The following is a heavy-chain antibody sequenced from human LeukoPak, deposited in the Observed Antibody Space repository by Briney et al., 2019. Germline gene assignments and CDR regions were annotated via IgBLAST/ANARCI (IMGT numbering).Heavy chain of an antibody. V-gene: IGHV3-23*01. CDR1: GFTFSSYS. CDR2: INSGGST. D-gene: IGHD6-13*01. Sequence: GGSLRLSCAASGFTFSSYSMSWVRQAPGKGLEWVSSINSGGSTFYADSVKGRFTISRDNSQNTLYLQMNSLTAEDTAVYYCAKRAAGYYFDLWGQGTLVTVSS. J-gene: IGHJ4*02. CDR3: AKRAAGYYFDL.